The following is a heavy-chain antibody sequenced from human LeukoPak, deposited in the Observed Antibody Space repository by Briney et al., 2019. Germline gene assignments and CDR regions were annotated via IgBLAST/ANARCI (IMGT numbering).Heavy chain of an antibody. J-gene: IGHJ6*03. V-gene: IGHV1-3*03. CDR2: INAGNGNT. Sequence: ASVKVSCKASGYTFTSYAMHWVRQAPGQRLEWMGWINAGNGNTKYSQEFQGRVTITRDTSASTAYMELSSLRSEDMAVYYCARGPPGYGSGKYYYYMDVWGKGTRVTVSS. D-gene: IGHD3-10*01. CDR1: GYTFTSYA. CDR3: ARGPPGYGSGKYYYYMDV.